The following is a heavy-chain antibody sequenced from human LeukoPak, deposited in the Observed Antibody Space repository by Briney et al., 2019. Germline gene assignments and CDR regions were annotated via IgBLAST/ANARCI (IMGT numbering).Heavy chain of an antibody. CDR3: ARGPLGRNGDYFDY. CDR1: GGTFSSYS. Sequence: SVKVSCKASGGTFSSYSISWVRQAPGQGLEWMGGIIPIFDTADYAQKFQGRVTITADESTSTAYMELSSLRSEDTAVYYCARGPLGRNGDYFDYWGQGTLVTVSS. CDR2: IIPIFDTA. D-gene: IGHD7-27*01. V-gene: IGHV1-69*13. J-gene: IGHJ4*02.